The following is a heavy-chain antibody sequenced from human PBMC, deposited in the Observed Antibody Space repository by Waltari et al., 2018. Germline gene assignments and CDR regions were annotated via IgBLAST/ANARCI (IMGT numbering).Heavy chain of an antibody. V-gene: IGHV5-51*03. Sequence: EVQLVQSGAAVKKRGESLKISGKGSGNSITSYWTGRVRQLPGKGLEWLGISYPGDSDTIYSPSFQGQVTISADKSIITAYLQWSSLKAADTAMYYCARRITMVRGRGGPFDYWGQGTLVTVSS. D-gene: IGHD3-10*01. CDR1: GNSITSYW. J-gene: IGHJ4*02. CDR3: ARRITMVRGRGGPFDY. CDR2: SYPGDSDT.